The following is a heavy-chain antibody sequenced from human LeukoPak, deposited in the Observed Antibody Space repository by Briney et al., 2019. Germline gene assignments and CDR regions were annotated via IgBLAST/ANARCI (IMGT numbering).Heavy chain of an antibody. D-gene: IGHD3-22*01. J-gene: IGHJ4*02. CDR1: GYTFTGYY. CDR3: AXXXXXXXXGYDPTGY. Sequence: ASVKVSCKASGYTFTGYYMHWVRQAPGQGLEWMGWINPNSGGTNYAQKFQGRVTMTRDTSISTAYMELSRLRSDYTAVYYCAXXXXXXXXGYDPTGYWGQGTLVTVSS. V-gene: IGHV1-2*02. CDR2: INPNSGGT.